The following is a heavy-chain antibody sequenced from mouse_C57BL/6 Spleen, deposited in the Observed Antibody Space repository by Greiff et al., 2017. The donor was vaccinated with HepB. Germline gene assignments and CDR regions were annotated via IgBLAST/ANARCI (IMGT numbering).Heavy chain of an antibody. CDR1: GYTFTSYW. CDR3: ARGDDKIYYAMDY. CDR2: IYPSDSET. V-gene: IGHV1-61*01. D-gene: IGHD2-12*01. Sequence: QVQLQQPGAELVRPGSSVKLSCKASGYTFTSYWMDWVKQRPGQGLEWIGNIYPSDSETHYNQKFKDKATLTVDKASSTAYMQLSSLTSEDSAVYYWARGDDKIYYAMDYWGQGTSVTVSS. J-gene: IGHJ4*01.